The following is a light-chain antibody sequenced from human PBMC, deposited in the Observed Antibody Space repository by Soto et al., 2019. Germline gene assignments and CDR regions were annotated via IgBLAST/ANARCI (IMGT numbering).Light chain of an antibody. CDR2: GAS. CDR3: QQYSSSPPEFT. V-gene: IGKV3-20*01. J-gene: IGKJ3*01. CDR1: QSVNSNY. Sequence: EIVLTQSPGTLSVSPGERVTLSCRASQSVNSNYLAWYQQRPGQAPRLLIFGASYRATGIPDRFSGSGSGTDFTLTISRLEPEDFAVGYCQQYSSSPPEFTFGPGTKVDSK.